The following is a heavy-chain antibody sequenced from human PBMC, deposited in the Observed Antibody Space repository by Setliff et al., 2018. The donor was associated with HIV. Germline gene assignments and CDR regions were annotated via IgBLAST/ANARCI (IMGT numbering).Heavy chain of an antibody. Sequence: ASVKVSCKASGGPFTSSSIGWVRQAPGQGLEWMGWINPNSGGTTYAQKFQGWITMTRDTSISTAYMELSRLRSDDTAVYYCARGMDYYDTSGYYQYYFDYWGQGTLVTVSS. CDR2: INPNSGGT. CDR3: ARGMDYYDTSGYYQYYFDY. CDR1: GGPFTSSS. J-gene: IGHJ4*02. V-gene: IGHV1-2*04. D-gene: IGHD3-22*01.